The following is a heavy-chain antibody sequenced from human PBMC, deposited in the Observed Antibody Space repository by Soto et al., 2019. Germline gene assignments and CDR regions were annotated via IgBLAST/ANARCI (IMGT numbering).Heavy chain of an antibody. D-gene: IGHD1-26*01. V-gene: IGHV3-48*03. CDR1: GFTFTTYE. CDR3: AGGIMYTGSYQH. Sequence: EVQLVESGGGLVQPGGPLRLSFAASGFTFTTYEMAWVRQAPGRGLQWVSYISDSGSVIRYADSVKGRFTISRDNAKNSLYLQMNSLRAEDTAVYYCAGGIMYTGSYQHWGQGTLVTVSS. CDR2: ISDSGSVI. J-gene: IGHJ4*02.